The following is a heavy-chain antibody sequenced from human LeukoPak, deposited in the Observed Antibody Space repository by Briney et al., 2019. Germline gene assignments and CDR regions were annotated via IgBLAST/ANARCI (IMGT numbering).Heavy chain of an antibody. CDR1: GGSFSGYY. J-gene: IGHJ6*03. CDR3: ARGMRGYCSGGSCSYYYYYYMDV. CDR2: INHSGST. Sequence: PSETLSLTCAVYGGSFSGYYWSWIRQPPGKGLEWIGEINHSGSTNYNPSLKSRVTISVDPSKNQFSLKLSSVTAADTAVYYCARGMRGYCSGGSCSYYYYYYMDVWGKGTTVTVSS. D-gene: IGHD2-15*01. V-gene: IGHV4-34*01.